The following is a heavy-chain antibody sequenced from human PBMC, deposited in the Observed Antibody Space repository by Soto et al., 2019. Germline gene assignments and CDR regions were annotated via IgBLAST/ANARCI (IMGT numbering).Heavy chain of an antibody. CDR3: ARWARTTGFDY. CDR1: GGSISGFS. CDR2: FSYTGST. J-gene: IGHJ4*02. V-gene: IGHV4-59*01. Sequence: SETLSLTCTVSGGSISGFSWSWIRQPPGKGLEWIGYFSYTGSTSYNPSLKSRVTLSVDASKNQFSLNLYSVTAADTALYYCARWARTTGFDYWGQGTLVTV. D-gene: IGHD1-1*01.